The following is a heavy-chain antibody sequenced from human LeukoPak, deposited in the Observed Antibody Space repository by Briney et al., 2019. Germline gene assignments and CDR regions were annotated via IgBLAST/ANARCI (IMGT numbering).Heavy chain of an antibody. V-gene: IGHV3-48*03. J-gene: IGHJ4*02. CDR1: GFTFSNYE. CDR2: ISSSGSAI. CDR3: ASSWLVHGY. Sequence: GGSLRLSCAASGFTFSNYEMNWVRQAPGKGLEWVSYISSSGSAIYYADSVKGRFTISRDNAKNSLYLQMNSLRAEDTAVYYCASSWLVHGYWGQGTLVTVSS. D-gene: IGHD6-19*01.